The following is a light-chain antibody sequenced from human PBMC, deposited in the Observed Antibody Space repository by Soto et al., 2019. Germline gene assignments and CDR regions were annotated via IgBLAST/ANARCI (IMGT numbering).Light chain of an antibody. CDR2: KAS. J-gene: IGKJ1*01. CDR3: QQNFNFPRT. V-gene: IGKV1-5*03. CDR1: QSISSW. Sequence: DIQMTQSPSTLSASVGDRVTITCRASQSISSWLAWYQQKPGKAPKLLIYKASSLESGVPSRFSGSGSGTEFTLTISSLQPEDFATYYCQQNFNFPRTFGQGTKVDIK.